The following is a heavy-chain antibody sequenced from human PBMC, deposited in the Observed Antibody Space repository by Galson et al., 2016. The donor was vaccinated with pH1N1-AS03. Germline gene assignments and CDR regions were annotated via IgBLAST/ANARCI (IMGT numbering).Heavy chain of an antibody. CDR1: GFSLTTDDMC. J-gene: IGHJ4*02. V-gene: IGHV2-70*11. CDR3: ARTRTGYYGSID. CDR2: IDWDDDK. Sequence: PALVKPTQTLTLTCTFSGFSLTTDDMCVSWLRQPPGKALEWLARIDWDDDKYYSASLKTRLTISKDTSKNQVVLTMTNVDPVDTATYYCARTRTGYYGSIDWGQGTLVTVSS. D-gene: IGHD3-10*01.